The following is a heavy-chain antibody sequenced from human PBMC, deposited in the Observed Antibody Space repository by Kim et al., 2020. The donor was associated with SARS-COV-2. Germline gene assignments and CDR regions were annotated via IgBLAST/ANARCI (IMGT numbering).Heavy chain of an antibody. Sequence: GGSLRLSCAASGFTFSSYSMNWVRQAPGKGLEWVSYISSSSSTIYYADSVKGRFTISRDNAKNSLYLQMNSLRDEDTAVYYCAIYDFWSRQNYYYGMDVWGQGTTVTVSS. CDR3: AIYDFWSRQNYYYGMDV. D-gene: IGHD3-3*01. CDR1: GFTFSSYS. V-gene: IGHV3-48*02. J-gene: IGHJ6*02. CDR2: ISSSSSTI.